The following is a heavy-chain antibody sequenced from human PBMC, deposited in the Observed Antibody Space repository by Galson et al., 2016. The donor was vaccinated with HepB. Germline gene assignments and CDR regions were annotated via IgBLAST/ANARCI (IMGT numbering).Heavy chain of an antibody. CDR2: IKSRTDGGTA. D-gene: IGHD3-10*01. CDR3: SNHYGSGTYYEFDP. CDR1: GFTVTNAW. Sequence: SLRLSCAASGFTVTNAWMTWVRQAPGKGLEWVGRIKSRTDGGTADYAAPVKGRFIIPRDDSKNTLYLQMNSLKTEDTAVYYCSNHYGSGTYYEFDPWGQGTPVTVSS. V-gene: IGHV3-15*01. J-gene: IGHJ5*02.